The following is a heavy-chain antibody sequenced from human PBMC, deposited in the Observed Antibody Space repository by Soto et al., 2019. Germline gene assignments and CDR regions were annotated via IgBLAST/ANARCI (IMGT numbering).Heavy chain of an antibody. CDR1: GYTFPNYG. CDR3: AREGVWGSFRPYSYYGRDV. D-gene: IGHD3-16*02. CDR2: IGPNTGNT. Sequence: QVQLVQSGAEVKEPGASVKVSCKAYGYTFPNYGISWVRQAPGQGLEWMGWIGPNTGNTNYAQKLQGKVTMTKDTSTGTAYMELRSLTSDDAAVYYCAREGVWGSFRPYSYYGRDVWRQGTTVTVSS. V-gene: IGHV1-18*01. J-gene: IGHJ6*01.